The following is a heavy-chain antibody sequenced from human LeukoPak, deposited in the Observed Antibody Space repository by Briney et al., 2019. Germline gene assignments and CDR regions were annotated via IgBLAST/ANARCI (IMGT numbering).Heavy chain of an antibody. CDR2: ISGRGCST. CDR1: GFTLNSYA. CDR3: AKAFHRFDFDWLLGGGFDY. Sequence: GGSLRLSCGASGFTLNSYAMSWVRLAPGKGLEWVSAISGRGCSTYYADSVKGRFTISRDNSKNTLYLQMNSLRAEDTAVYYCAKAFHRFDFDWLLGGGFDYWGQGTLVTVSS. J-gene: IGHJ4*02. D-gene: IGHD3-9*01. V-gene: IGHV3-23*01.